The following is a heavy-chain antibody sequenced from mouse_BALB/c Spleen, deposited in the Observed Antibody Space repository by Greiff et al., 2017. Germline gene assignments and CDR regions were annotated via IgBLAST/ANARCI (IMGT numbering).Heavy chain of an antibody. CDR3: ARYDYDVDYYAMDY. Sequence: VHVKQSGAELVKPGASVKLSCTASGFNIKDTYMHWVKQRPEQGLEWIGRIDPANGNTKYDPKFQGKATITADTSSNTAYLQLSSLTSEDTAVYYCARYDYDVDYYAMDYWGQGTSVTVSS. J-gene: IGHJ4*01. CDR1: GFNIKDTY. CDR2: IDPANGNT. D-gene: IGHD2-4*01. V-gene: IGHV14-3*02.